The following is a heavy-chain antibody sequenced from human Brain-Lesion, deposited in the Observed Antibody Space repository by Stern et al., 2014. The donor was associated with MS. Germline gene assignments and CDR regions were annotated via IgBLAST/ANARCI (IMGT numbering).Heavy chain of an antibody. CDR1: GFTFSTYW. V-gene: IGHV3-74*01. Sequence: EVQLVESGGDLVQPGGSLRLSCTASGFTFSTYWMHWVRQAPGKGLVRVSRINGVGSRTSYADSVKGRFTISRDNAKNTLYVQMNSLRVEDTAVYYCARAHVDTWDWFDPWGQGTLVTVSS. CDR2: INGVGSRT. D-gene: IGHD5-18*01. CDR3: ARAHVDTWDWFDP. J-gene: IGHJ5*02.